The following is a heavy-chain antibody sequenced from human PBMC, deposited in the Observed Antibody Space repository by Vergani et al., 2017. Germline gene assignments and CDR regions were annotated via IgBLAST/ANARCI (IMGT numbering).Heavy chain of an antibody. CDR3: ASESSCTNGVCYIIDY. CDR1: GGTFSSYT. CDR2: IIPILGIA. D-gene: IGHD2-8*01. Sequence: QVQLVQSGAEVKKPGSSVKVSCKASGGTFSSYTISWVRQAPGQGLEWMGRIIPILGIANYAQKFQGRVTITADKSTSTAYMGLSSLRSEDTAVYYCASESSCTNGVCYIIDYWGQGTLVTVSS. V-gene: IGHV1-69*02. J-gene: IGHJ4*02.